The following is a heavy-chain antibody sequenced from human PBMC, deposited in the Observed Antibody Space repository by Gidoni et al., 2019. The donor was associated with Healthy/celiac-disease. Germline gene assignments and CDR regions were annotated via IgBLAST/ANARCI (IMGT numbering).Heavy chain of an antibody. CDR1: EFTFSRYA. V-gene: IGHV3-30-3*01. D-gene: IGHD2-15*01. Sequence: QVQLVESGGGVVQPGRSLRLSCPASEFTFSRYAMHWFRQAPVKGLEWVAVISYDGSNKYYADSVKCRFTISRDNSKNTLYLQMNSLIAEDTAVYYCARDTLDYCSGGSCYGRTFDYWGQGTLVTVSS. CDR3: ARDTLDYCSGGSCYGRTFDY. CDR2: ISYDGSNK. J-gene: IGHJ4*02.